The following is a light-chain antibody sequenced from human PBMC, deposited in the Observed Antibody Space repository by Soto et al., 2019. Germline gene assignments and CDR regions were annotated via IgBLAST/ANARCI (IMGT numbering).Light chain of an antibody. CDR1: QGMSSY. CDR2: AAS. V-gene: IGKV1-9*01. CDR3: QQLNSYPRT. Sequence: DIPMTQSPSFLSASVGDRVTITCRASQGMSSYLAWYQQKPGKAPKLLIYAASTLQSGVPSRFSGSGSGTEFTLAISSLQREDFATYYCQQLNSYPRTFGQGTKVEIK. J-gene: IGKJ1*01.